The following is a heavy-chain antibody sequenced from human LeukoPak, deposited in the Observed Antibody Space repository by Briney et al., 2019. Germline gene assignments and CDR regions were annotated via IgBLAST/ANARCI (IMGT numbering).Heavy chain of an antibody. CDR2: IYSGGST. V-gene: IGHV3-66*01. CDR1: GFTFSSYW. D-gene: IGHD5-24*01. CDR3: ARDYNNAFDY. J-gene: IGHJ4*02. Sequence: PGGSLRLSCVASGFTFSSYWMSWVRQAPGKGLEWVSVIYSGGSTYYADSVKGRFTISRDNAKNSLYLQMNSLRAEDTAVYYCARDYNNAFDYWGQGTLVTVSS.